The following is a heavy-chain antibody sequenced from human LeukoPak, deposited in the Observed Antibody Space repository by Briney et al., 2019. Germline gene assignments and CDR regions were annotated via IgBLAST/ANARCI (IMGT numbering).Heavy chain of an antibody. J-gene: IGHJ4*02. Sequence: SETLSLTCAVYGGSFSGYYWSWIRQPPGKGLEWIGEINHSGSTNYNPSLKSRVTISVDTSKNPFSLKLSSVTAADTAVYYCARELIAVAGLDYWGQGTLVTV. CDR1: GGSFSGYY. CDR2: INHSGST. D-gene: IGHD6-19*01. V-gene: IGHV4-34*01. CDR3: ARELIAVAGLDY.